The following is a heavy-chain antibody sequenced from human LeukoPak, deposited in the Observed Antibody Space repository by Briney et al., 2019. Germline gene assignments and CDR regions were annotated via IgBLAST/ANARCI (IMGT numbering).Heavy chain of an antibody. V-gene: IGHV1-2*02. CDR1: GYTFTGYY. CDR2: INPNSGGT. CDR3: ARGTSRYYYYMDV. J-gene: IGHJ6*03. D-gene: IGHD3/OR15-3a*01. Sequence: VSVKVSCKASGYTFTGYYMHWVRQAPGQGLEWMGWINPNSGGTNYAQKFQGRVTMTRDTSISTAYMELSRLRSDDTAVYYCARGTSRYYYYMDVWGKGTTVTVSS.